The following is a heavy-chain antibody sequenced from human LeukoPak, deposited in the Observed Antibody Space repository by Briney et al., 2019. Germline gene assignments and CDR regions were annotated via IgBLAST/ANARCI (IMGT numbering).Heavy chain of an antibody. CDR1: GFTFGDYA. CDR3: TRVPRIVGATLYYYYMDV. V-gene: IGHV3-49*04. Sequence: PGGSLGLSCTASGFTFGDYAMSWVRQAPGKGLEWVGFIRSKAYGGTTEYAASVKGRFTISRDDSKSIAYLQMNSLKTEDTAVYYCTRVPRIVGATLYYYYMDVWGKGTTVTISS. CDR2: IRSKAYGGTT. J-gene: IGHJ6*03. D-gene: IGHD1-26*01.